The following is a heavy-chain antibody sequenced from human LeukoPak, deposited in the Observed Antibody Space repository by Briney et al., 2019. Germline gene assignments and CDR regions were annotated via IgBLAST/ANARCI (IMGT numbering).Heavy chain of an antibody. D-gene: IGHD4-17*01. Sequence: PSETLSLTCTVSGGSISRYYWSWIRQPPGKGLEWIGYIYYSGSTNYNPSLKSRITISAETSKNQFSLKVSSVTASDTAVYYCSRLPPYGDYIFDDWGQGTLVTVAS. CDR1: GGSISRYY. V-gene: IGHV4-59*08. CDR3: SRLPPYGDYIFDD. CDR2: IYYSGST. J-gene: IGHJ4*02.